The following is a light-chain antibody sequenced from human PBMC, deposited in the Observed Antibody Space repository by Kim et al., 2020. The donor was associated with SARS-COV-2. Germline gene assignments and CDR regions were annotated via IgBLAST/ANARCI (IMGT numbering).Light chain of an antibody. Sequence: GQTITISCTGTSSDFGAYNYVSWYQRHPGKAPELMIYDVSNRPSGVSNRFSGSKSGNTASLTISGLQAEDGADYYCSSYTGSSTWVFGGGTQLTVL. CDR1: SSDFGAYNY. CDR3: SSYTGSSTWV. V-gene: IGLV2-14*03. J-gene: IGLJ3*02. CDR2: DVS.